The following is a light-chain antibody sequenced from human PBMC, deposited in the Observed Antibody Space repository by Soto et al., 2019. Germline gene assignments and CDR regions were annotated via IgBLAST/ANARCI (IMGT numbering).Light chain of an antibody. CDR1: QSVSSSY. Sequence: EIVLTQSPGTLSLSPGERATLSCRASQSVSSSYLAWYQRKPGQAPRLLIYSASSRATGIPDRFSGSGSGTDFTLTISRLEPEDFAVYYCQQYGGSPGTFGQGTKVEIK. V-gene: IGKV3-20*01. J-gene: IGKJ1*01. CDR2: SAS. CDR3: QQYGGSPGT.